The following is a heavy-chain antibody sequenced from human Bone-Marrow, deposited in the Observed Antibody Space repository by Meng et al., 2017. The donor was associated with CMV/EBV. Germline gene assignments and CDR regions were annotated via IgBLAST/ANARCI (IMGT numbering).Heavy chain of an antibody. CDR1: GFTFSSYA. D-gene: IGHD2-2*01. V-gene: IGHV3-23*01. CDR3: ARDYLVVVPAAVYYYYYGMDV. J-gene: IGHJ6*02. CDR2: ISGSGGST. Sequence: GGSLRLSCAASGFTFSSYAMSWVRQAPGKGLEWVPAISGSGGSTYYADSVKGRFTISRDNSKNTLYLQMNSLRAEDTAVYYCARDYLVVVPAAVYYYYYGMDVWGQGTTVTVSS.